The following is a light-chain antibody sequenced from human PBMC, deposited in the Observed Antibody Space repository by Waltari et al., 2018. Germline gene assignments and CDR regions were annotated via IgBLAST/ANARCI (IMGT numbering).Light chain of an antibody. Sequence: IQLPQSPSSLSAFVGPRVTSTCRASQGISNYLAWYQQKPGKAPKLLIDAASTLQSGVPSRFSGSGSGTDFTLTISSLQPEDFATYYCQQLNSYQWTFGQGTKVETK. CDR1: QGISNY. V-gene: IGKV1-9*01. CDR3: QQLNSYQWT. CDR2: AAS. J-gene: IGKJ1*01.